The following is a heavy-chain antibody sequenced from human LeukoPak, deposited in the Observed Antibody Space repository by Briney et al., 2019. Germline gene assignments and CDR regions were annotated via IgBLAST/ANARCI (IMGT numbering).Heavy chain of an antibody. J-gene: IGHJ4*02. CDR3: AEGAAADPIDY. D-gene: IGHD6-13*01. Sequence: GGSLRLSCAASGFTFSSYAMSWVRQAPGKGLEWVSYISSSGSTIYYADSVKGRFTISRDNAKNSLYLQMNSLRAEDTAVYYCAEGAAADPIDYWGQGTLVTVSS. CDR1: GFTFSSYA. V-gene: IGHV3-48*04. CDR2: ISSSGSTI.